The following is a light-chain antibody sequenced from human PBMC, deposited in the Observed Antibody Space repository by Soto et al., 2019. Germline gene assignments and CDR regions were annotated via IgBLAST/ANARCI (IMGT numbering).Light chain of an antibody. J-gene: IGLJ1*01. CDR3: CSYAGSYTFV. CDR1: SSDVGVYNY. CDR2: DVS. V-gene: IGLV2-11*01. Sequence: ALTQPRSVSGSPGQSVTISRTGTSSDVGVYNYVSWYQQYPGKAPKIMIYDVSKRPSGVPDRFSGSKSDNTASLTISGPQAEDEADYYCCSYAGSYTFVFGIGTKVTVL.